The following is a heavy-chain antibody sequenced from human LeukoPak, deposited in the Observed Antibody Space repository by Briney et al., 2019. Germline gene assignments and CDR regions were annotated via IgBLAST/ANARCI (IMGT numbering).Heavy chain of an antibody. D-gene: IGHD3-10*01. CDR2: IGASGSTR. V-gene: IGHV3-11*01. J-gene: IGHJ3*02. CDR3: AKDIRQTWFGELDAFDI. CDR1: GFTFRKHY. Sequence: GGSLRLSCAASGFTFRKHYMSWIRQAPGRGPEWVAYIGASGSTRYYRDSVNGRFTISRDNAKNSLHLQMNSLRAEDTALYYCAKDIRQTWFGELDAFDIWGQGTMVTVSS.